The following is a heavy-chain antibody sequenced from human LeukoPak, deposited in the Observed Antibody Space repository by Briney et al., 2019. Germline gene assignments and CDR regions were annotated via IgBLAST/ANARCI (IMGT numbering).Heavy chain of an antibody. V-gene: IGHV3-30*02. Sequence: GGSLRLSCAASGFTVSSNYMSWVRQAPGKGLEWVAFIRYDGSNKYYADSVKGRFTISRDNSKNTLYLQMNSLRAEDTAVYYCATSPYIVVVVATTRAKFDIWGQGTMVTVSS. CDR2: IRYDGSNK. CDR1: GFTVSSNY. D-gene: IGHD2-15*01. CDR3: ATSPYIVVVVATTRAKFDI. J-gene: IGHJ3*02.